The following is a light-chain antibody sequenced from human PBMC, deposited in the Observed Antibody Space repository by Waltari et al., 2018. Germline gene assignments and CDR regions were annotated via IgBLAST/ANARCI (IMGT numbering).Light chain of an antibody. V-gene: IGKV3-11*01. CDR1: QSVGSN. CDR3: QQRNNWPPGFT. Sequence: DIVLTQSPATLSLSPGEKATLSCRASQSVGSNVAWYQQKAGQASRLLIYDASNRATGIPARFSGSGSGTDFTLTISSLEPEDFAVYYCQQRNNWPPGFTFGPGTKVDIK. J-gene: IGKJ3*01. CDR2: DAS.